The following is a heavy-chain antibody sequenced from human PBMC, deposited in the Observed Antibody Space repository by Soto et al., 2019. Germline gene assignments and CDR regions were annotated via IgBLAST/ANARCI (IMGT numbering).Heavy chain of an antibody. CDR3: ARHLAGSSWNLDYYYYYGMDV. D-gene: IGHD6-13*01. J-gene: IGHJ6*02. CDR2: IYYSGST. V-gene: IGHV4-39*01. CDR1: GGSISSSSYY. Sequence: SETLSLTCTVSGGSISSSSYYWGWIRQRPGKGLEWIGSIYYSGSTYYNPSLKSRVTISVDTSKNQFSLKLSSVTAADTAVYYCARHLAGSSWNLDYYYYYGMDVWGQGTTVTVSS.